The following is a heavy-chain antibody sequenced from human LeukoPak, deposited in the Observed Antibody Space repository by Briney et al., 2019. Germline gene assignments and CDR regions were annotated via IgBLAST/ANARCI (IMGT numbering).Heavy chain of an antibody. CDR1: GYTFTSYY. J-gene: IGHJ6*03. V-gene: IGHV1-46*01. D-gene: IGHD5-18*01. CDR2: INPSGGST. Sequence: ASVKVSCKASGYTFTSYYMHWVRQAPGQGLEWMGIINPSGGSTSYAQKFQGRVTMTRDMSTSTVYMELSSLRSEDTAVYHCARAGYSYGKHYYYYMDVWGKGTTVTVSS. CDR3: ARAGYSYGKHYYYYMDV.